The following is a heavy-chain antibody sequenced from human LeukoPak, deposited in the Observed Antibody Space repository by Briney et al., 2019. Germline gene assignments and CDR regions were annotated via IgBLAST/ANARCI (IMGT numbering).Heavy chain of an antibody. V-gene: IGHV4-61*02. D-gene: IGHD3-22*01. Sequence: SVTLSLTCTVSGGSISSGSYYWSWIRQPAGKGLEWIGRIYTSGSTNYNPSLKSRVTISVDTSKNQFTLKLSSVTAADTAVYYCARDTYYYDSSGLTTIDYWGQGTLVTVSS. J-gene: IGHJ4*02. CDR2: IYTSGST. CDR1: GGSISSGSYY. CDR3: ARDTYYYDSSGLTTIDY.